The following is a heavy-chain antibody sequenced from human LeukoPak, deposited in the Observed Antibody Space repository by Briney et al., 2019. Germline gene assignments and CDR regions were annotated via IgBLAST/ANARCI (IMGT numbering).Heavy chain of an antibody. V-gene: IGHV3-23*03. CDR3: AKDSVSQNGIFDPFDV. CDR2: IEGDGSGT. CDR1: RFIFSNYA. Sequence: PGGSLRLSCGASRFIFSNYAMTWVRQAPGKGLEWVSSIEGDGSGTYYADSVRGRFIVSRDNSKNTLFLQMNRLRAEDAAVYYCAKDSVSQNGIFDPFDVWGLGTLVTASS. J-gene: IGHJ3*01. D-gene: IGHD2-15*01.